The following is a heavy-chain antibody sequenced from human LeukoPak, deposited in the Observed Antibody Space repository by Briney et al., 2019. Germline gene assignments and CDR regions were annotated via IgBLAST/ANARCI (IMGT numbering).Heavy chain of an antibody. J-gene: IGHJ4*02. CDR3: AKVMRRSSWYFDY. D-gene: IGHD6-13*01. Sequence: PGRSLRLSCAASGSTFSSYAMSWVRLAPGKGLEWVSVLSGSGDSTYYADSVKGRFTISRDNSKNTLYLQMNSLRAEDTAVYYCAKVMRRSSWYFDYWGQGTLVTVSS. V-gene: IGHV3-23*01. CDR2: LSGSGDST. CDR1: GSTFSSYA.